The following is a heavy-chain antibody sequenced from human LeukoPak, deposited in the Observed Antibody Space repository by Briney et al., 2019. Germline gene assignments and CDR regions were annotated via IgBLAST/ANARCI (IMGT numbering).Heavy chain of an antibody. CDR1: GFTFSSYA. CDR2: ISGSGGST. J-gene: IGHJ4*02. V-gene: IGHV3-23*01. CDR3: AKGGLMVRGVIMLYYFDY. D-gene: IGHD3-10*01. Sequence: PGGSLRLSCAASGFTFSSYAMSRVRQAPGKGLEWVSAISGSGGSTYYADSVKGRFTISRDNSKNTLYLQMNSLRAEDTAVYYCAKGGLMVRGVIMLYYFDYWGQGTLVTVSS.